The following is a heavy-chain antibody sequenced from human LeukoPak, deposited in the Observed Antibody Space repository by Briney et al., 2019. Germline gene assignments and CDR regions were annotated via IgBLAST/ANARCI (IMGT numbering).Heavy chain of an antibody. CDR3: ARGRRQYYDSSGYYQN. CDR2: IKSDGSIT. CDR1: GFTFSTYW. Sequence: PGGSLRLSCAASGFTFSTYWIHWVRQAPGKGLVWVSSIKSDGSITNYADSVKGRFTISRDNAKNTLYLQMNSLRVEDTAVYYCARGRRQYYDSSGYYQNWGQGTLVTVSS. D-gene: IGHD3-22*01. J-gene: IGHJ4*02. V-gene: IGHV3-74*01.